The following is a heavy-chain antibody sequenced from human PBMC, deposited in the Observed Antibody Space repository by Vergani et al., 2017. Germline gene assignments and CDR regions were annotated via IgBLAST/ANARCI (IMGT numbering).Heavy chain of an antibody. CDR1: GYSISSGYY. J-gene: IGHJ4*02. V-gene: IGHV4-38-2*02. CDR2: IYHSGST. D-gene: IGHD3-22*01. CDR3: ARVPITMIPFDY. Sequence: QLQESGPGLVKPSETLSLTCTVSGYSISSGYYWGWIRQPPGKGLEWIGSIYHSGSTYYNPSLKSRVTISVDTSKNQFSLKLSSVTAADTAVYYCARVPITMIPFDYWGQGTLVTVSS.